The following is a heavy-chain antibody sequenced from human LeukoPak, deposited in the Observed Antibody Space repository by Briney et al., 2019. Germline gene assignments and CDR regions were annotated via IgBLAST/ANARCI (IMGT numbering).Heavy chain of an antibody. Sequence: ASVKVSCKASGCTFTSYDINWVRQAPGQGLEWMGRINPNSGGTNYAQKFQGRVTMTRDTSISTVYMELSRLRSDDTAVYYCARVGYYESSGYYEYWGQGTLVTVSS. CDR2: INPNSGGT. CDR3: ARVGYYESSGYYEY. V-gene: IGHV1-2*06. J-gene: IGHJ4*02. CDR1: GCTFTSYD. D-gene: IGHD3-22*01.